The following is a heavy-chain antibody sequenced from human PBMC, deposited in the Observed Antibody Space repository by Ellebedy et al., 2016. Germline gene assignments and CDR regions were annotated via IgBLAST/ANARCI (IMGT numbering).Heavy chain of an antibody. CDR3: ARHLGLYCSITNCYVNPWFDP. J-gene: IGHJ5*02. CDR1: GGSFSGYY. V-gene: IGHV4-34*01. D-gene: IGHD2-2*01. CDR2: INHSGST. Sequence: SETLSLTXAVYGGSFSGYYWSWIRQPPGKGLEWIGEINHSGSTNYNPSLKSRVTISVDTSKNQFSLKLRSVTAADTAVYYCARHLGLYCSITNCYVNPWFDPWGQGTLVTVSS.